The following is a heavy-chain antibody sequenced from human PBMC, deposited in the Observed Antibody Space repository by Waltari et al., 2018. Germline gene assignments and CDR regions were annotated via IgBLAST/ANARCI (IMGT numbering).Heavy chain of an antibody. CDR2: ISADNSNK. CDR1: GYTFTSYG. D-gene: IGHD6-13*01. Sequence: QVQLVQSGAEVKKPGASVKVSCKASGYTFTSYGINWVRQAPGQGLEWMGWISADNSNKKHAQKLQGRVTMTTDTSTSTAYMELRSLRYDDTDVYYCEIDFKLGYSSSSEYWGQGTLVTVSS. CDR3: EIDFKLGYSSSSEY. J-gene: IGHJ4*02. V-gene: IGHV1-18*01.